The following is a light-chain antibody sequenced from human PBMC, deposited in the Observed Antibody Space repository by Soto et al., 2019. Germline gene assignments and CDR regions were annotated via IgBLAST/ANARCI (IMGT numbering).Light chain of an antibody. CDR1: QSVSNF. CDR3: QQRSNWPLT. CDR2: DAS. Sequence: ETVLTQSPATLSLSPGERATLSCRASQSVSNFIAWYQHKPGQAPRLLIYDASNRVTGIPARFSGSGFGTDFTLTISSLEAEDFAVYYCQQRSNWPLTFGPGTKVDIK. V-gene: IGKV3-11*01. J-gene: IGKJ3*01.